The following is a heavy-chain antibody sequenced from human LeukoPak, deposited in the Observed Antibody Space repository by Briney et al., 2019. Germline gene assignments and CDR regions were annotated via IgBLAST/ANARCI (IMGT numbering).Heavy chain of an antibody. D-gene: IGHD6-6*01. CDR1: GGSISSYY. Sequence: SETLSLTCTVSGGSISSYYWSWIRQPPGKGLEWIGYIYYSGSTNYNPSLKSRVTISVDPSKNQFSLKLSSVPAADTAVYYCARVSVRSYYYYGMDVWGQGTTVTVSS. CDR3: ARVSVRSYYYYGMDV. V-gene: IGHV4-59*01. CDR2: IYYSGST. J-gene: IGHJ6*02.